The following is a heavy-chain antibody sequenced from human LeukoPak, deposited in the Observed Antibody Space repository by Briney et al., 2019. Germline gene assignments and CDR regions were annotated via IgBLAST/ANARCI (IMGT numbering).Heavy chain of an antibody. D-gene: IGHD6-19*01. CDR1: EFTFSIYA. CDR2: ISHDGSTK. J-gene: IGHJ4*02. V-gene: IGHV3-30*04. Sequence: PGGSLRLSCAASEFTFSIYAIHWVRQAPGKGLEWVAVISHDGSTKYYADSVKGRFTISRDNPKNTLYLQMDTLGAEDTAMYFCARAVVGKEDLDYWGQGTLVTVSS. CDR3: ARAVVGKEDLDY.